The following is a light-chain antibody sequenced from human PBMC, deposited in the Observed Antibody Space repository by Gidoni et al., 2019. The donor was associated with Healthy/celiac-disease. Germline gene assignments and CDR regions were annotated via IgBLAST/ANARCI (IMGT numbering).Light chain of an antibody. CDR2: AAS. V-gene: IGKV1-27*01. CDR1: QGISNS. Sequence: DIQMTQSPSSLSASVGDRVTITCRASQGISNSLAWYQQKPGKVPKLLIYAASTLQSGVPSRFSGSGSGTEFTITISSLQTEDVATYYCQKYNSAPLTFGGXTKVEIK. CDR3: QKYNSAPLT. J-gene: IGKJ4*01.